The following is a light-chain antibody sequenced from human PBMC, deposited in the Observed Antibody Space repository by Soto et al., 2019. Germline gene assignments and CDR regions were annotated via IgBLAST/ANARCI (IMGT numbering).Light chain of an antibody. CDR2: SNN. CDR3: AAWHDRLSGML. J-gene: IGLJ2*01. CDR1: DSSIGSNL. V-gene: IGLV1-47*02. Sequence: QLVLTQPPSASGTPGQRVTISCSGSDSSIGSNLVYWYQQLPGTAPQLLIYSNNQRPSGVPDRFSGSKSGTSASLAISGLRSEDEADYYCAAWHDRLSGMLFGGGTKLTVL.